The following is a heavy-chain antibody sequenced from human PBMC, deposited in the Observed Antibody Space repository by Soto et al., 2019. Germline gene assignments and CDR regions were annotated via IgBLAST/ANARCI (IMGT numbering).Heavy chain of an antibody. CDR3: ARVPLPPYYFDH. D-gene: IGHD1-26*01. J-gene: IGHJ4*02. V-gene: IGHV3-23*04. Sequence: EVQLVDSGGGLAQPGGSLRVSCAASGFIFNNYAMNWVRQAPGEGLEWVAGISPSSGSTYYADSVKGRFIISRDNSKNTLLLQMNSLSDEDTAKYYSARVPLPPYYFDHWGLGTLVTVSS. CDR2: ISPSSGST. CDR1: GFIFNNYA.